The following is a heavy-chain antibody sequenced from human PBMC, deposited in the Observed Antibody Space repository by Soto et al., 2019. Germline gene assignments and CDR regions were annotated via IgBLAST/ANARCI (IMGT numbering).Heavy chain of an antibody. Sequence: ASVKVSCKASGYTFTGYYMHWVRQAPGQGLEWMGWINPNSGGTNYAQKFQGWVTMTRDTSISTAYMELSRLRSDDTAVYYCARMNHAQYYYYGMDVWGQGTTVTVSS. CDR3: ARMNHAQYYYYGMDV. V-gene: IGHV1-2*04. D-gene: IGHD2-2*01. CDR2: INPNSGGT. J-gene: IGHJ6*02. CDR1: GYTFTGYY.